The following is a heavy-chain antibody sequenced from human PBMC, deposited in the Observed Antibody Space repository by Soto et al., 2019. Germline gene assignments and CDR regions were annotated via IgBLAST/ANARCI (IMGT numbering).Heavy chain of an antibody. D-gene: IGHD2-8*02. J-gene: IGHJ5*02. CDR3: ARHEGWTGPDQ. CDR2: IFHDGDT. Sequence: SETLSLTCAVSGASIGSGGWWSWVRQPPGKGLEWIAEIFHDGDTNYSPSLKSRVTISVDKSQNQFSLNVYSVTAADTAVYYCARHEGWTGPDQWGQGTLVTVSS. V-gene: IGHV4-4*02. CDR1: GASIGSGGW.